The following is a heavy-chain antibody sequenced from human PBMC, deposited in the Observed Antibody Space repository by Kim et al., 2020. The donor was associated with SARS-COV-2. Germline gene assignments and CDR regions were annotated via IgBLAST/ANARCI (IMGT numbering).Heavy chain of an antibody. CDR3: ARLGGQQLVLGYYFDY. CDR2: IDPSDSYT. J-gene: IGHJ4*02. Sequence: GESLKISCKGSGYSFTSYWISWVRQMPGKGLEWMGRIDPSDSYTNYSPSFQGHVTISADKSISTAYLQWSSLKAPDTAMYYCARLGGQQLVLGYYFDYWGQGTLVTVSS. D-gene: IGHD6-13*01. CDR1: GYSFTSYW. V-gene: IGHV5-10-1*01.